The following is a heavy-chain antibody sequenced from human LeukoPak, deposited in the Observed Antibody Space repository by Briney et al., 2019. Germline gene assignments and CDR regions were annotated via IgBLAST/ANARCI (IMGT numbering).Heavy chain of an antibody. Sequence: SETLSLTCTVSGGSISSSSYYWGWIRQPPGKGLEWIGSIYYSGSTYYNPSPKSRVTISVDTSKNQFSLKLSSVTAADTAVYYCARRYCSGGSCYWDDAFDIWGQGTMVTVSS. D-gene: IGHD2-15*01. V-gene: IGHV4-39*01. CDR2: IYYSGST. J-gene: IGHJ3*02. CDR3: ARRYCSGGSCYWDDAFDI. CDR1: GGSISSSSYY.